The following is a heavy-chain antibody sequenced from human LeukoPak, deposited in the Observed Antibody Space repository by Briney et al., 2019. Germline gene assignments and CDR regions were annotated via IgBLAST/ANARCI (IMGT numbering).Heavy chain of an antibody. D-gene: IGHD3-10*01. CDR3: ARHEFYGSGSYYCNY. CDR1: GYTFTSYW. J-gene: IGHJ4*02. CDR2: IYPADSDI. Sequence: GESLKISCKASGYTFTSYWIGWVRQMPGSGPEWMGIIYPADSDIRYSPSFQGQVTISADKSISTAYLQWSSLKASDTATYYCARHEFYGSGSYYCNYWGQGTLVTVSS. V-gene: IGHV5-51*01.